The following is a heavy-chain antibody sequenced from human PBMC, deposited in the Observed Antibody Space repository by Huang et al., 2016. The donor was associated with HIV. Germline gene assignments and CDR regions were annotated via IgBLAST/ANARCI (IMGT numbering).Heavy chain of an antibody. J-gene: IGHJ4*02. CDR1: GFTFDDYA. Sequence: EVQLVESGGGLVQPGRSLRLSCAASGFTFDDYAMHWVRQARGKGLEGVAGISVNSCSVGYGGSVKGRFTISRDNANNSLYLQMNSLRAEDMALYYCAKGSKQWLVGSHFDYWGQGTLVTVSS. CDR2: ISVNSCSV. V-gene: IGHV3-9*03. D-gene: IGHD6-19*01. CDR3: AKGSKQWLVGSHFDY.